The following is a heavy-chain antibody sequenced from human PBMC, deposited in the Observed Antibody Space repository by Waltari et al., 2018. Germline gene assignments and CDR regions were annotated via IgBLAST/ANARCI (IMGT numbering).Heavy chain of an antibody. J-gene: IGHJ2*01. CDR1: GFTFRSYW. CDR3: ARINRLRNWYFDL. CDR2: ANSDGSST. Sequence: EVQLVESGGGIVQPGGSLRLSCAASGFTFRSYWMHWVRQAPGRGLVWVSRANSDGSSTSYADSVKGRFTISRDNAKSTVYLQMNSLRAEDTAVYYCARINRLRNWYFDLWGRGTLVTVSS. D-gene: IGHD2-21*01. V-gene: IGHV3-74*01.